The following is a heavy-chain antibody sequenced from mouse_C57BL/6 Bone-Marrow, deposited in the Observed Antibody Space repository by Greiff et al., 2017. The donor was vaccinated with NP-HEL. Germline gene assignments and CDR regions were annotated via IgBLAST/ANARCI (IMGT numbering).Heavy chain of an antibody. J-gene: IGHJ2*01. Sequence: EVQLVESGPGLAKPSPTLTLSCSVTGYSFTSDYWNWIRQFPGHKLEYIGYISYSGSTYYYPSLNSRISITRDTSTNQYYLQLHSVTTEDTATYYCARWHEYYFDYWGQGTTLTVSS. D-gene: IGHD3-1*01. CDR2: ISYSGST. CDR1: GYSFTSDY. CDR3: ARWHEYYFDY. V-gene: IGHV3-8*01.